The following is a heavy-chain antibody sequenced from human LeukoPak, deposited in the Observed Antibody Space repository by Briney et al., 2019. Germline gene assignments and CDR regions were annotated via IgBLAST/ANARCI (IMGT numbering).Heavy chain of an antibody. CDR2: INPNSGGT. Sequence: ASVKVSCKASGYTFTGYYMHWVRQAPGQGLEWMGWINPNSGGTNYAQKFQGRVTMTRDTSISTAYMELSSLRSEDTAVYYCARGVGYFDWLLAPEFDYWGQGTLVTVSS. D-gene: IGHD3-9*01. CDR3: ARGVGYFDWLLAPEFDY. V-gene: IGHV1-2*02. J-gene: IGHJ4*02. CDR1: GYTFTGYY.